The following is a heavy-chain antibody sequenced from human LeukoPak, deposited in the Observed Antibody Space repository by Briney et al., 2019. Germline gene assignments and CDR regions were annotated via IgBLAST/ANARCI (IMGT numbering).Heavy chain of an antibody. CDR1: GFTLSTYW. CDR2: INPDGSGK. CDR3: ASWGAGGNS. J-gene: IGHJ4*02. D-gene: IGHD3-16*01. V-gene: IGHV3-7*01. Sequence: GGSLRLSCEASGFTLSTYWMNWVRQVPGKGLDWVANINPDGSGKMYVDSVKGGFTIARDNADNSLSLQMNSLRAEDTAVYYCASWGAGGNSWGQGTLVTVSS.